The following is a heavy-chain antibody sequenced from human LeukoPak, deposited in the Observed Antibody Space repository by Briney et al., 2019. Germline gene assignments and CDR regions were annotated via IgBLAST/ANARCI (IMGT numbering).Heavy chain of an antibody. CDR1: GGSISSTNW. V-gene: IGHV4-4*02. J-gene: IGHJ4*02. Sequence: SGTLSLTCGVSGGSISSTNWLTWVRQPPGEGLEWIGEVHLSGRTNYNPSLESRVTMSVDMSENHISLKLTSVTAADTAVYYCAREGGPYRPLDYSGQGTLVTVSS. CDR2: VHLSGRT. CDR3: AREGGPYRPLDY.